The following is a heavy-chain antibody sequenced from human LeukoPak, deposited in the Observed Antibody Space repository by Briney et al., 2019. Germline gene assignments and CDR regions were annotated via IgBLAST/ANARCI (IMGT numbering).Heavy chain of an antibody. Sequence: SETPSLTCTVSGGSISSSSYYWGWIRQPPGKGLEWIGSIYYSGSTYYNPSLKSRVTISVDTSKNQFSLKLSSVTAADTAVYYCARRPYYDFWSGYSDYFDYWGQGTLVTVSS. CDR2: IYYSGST. CDR3: ARRPYYDFWSGYSDYFDY. V-gene: IGHV4-39*01. J-gene: IGHJ4*02. CDR1: GGSISSSSYY. D-gene: IGHD3-3*01.